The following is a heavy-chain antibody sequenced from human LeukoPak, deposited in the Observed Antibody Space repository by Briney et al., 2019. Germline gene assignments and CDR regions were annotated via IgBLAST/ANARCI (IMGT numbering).Heavy chain of an antibody. CDR2: IKQDGSEK. Sequence: GGSLRLSCATSGFTSSSYWMNWVRQAPGEGLEWVANIKQDGSEKYYVDSVKGRFTISRDNAKNSLYLQMNSLRAEDTAVYYCARGAQSAFDIWGQGTMVTVSS. CDR3: ARGAQSAFDI. CDR1: GFTSSSYW. D-gene: IGHD4/OR15-4a*01. V-gene: IGHV3-7*01. J-gene: IGHJ3*02.